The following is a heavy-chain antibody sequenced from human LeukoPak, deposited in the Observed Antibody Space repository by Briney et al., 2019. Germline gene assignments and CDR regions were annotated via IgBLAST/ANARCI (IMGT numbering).Heavy chain of an antibody. Sequence: GGSLRLSCAASGFTFSSYEMNWVRQAPGKGLEWVSYISSSGSTIYYADSVKGRFTISRDNAKNSLHLQMNSLRAEDTAAYYCASFGEAVAVDYWGQGTLVTVSS. CDR3: ASFGEAVAVDY. D-gene: IGHD6-19*01. J-gene: IGHJ4*02. CDR2: ISSSGSTI. CDR1: GFTFSSYE. V-gene: IGHV3-48*03.